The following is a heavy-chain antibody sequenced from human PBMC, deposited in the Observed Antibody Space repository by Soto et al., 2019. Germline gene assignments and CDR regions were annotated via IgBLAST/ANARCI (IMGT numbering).Heavy chain of an antibody. CDR1: CGSFSSYY. D-gene: IGHD3-10*01. V-gene: IGHV4-4*07. Sequence: SETLSLTCTVSCGSFSSYYWSWIRQPAGKGLEWIGRIYTSGGTNYNPSLKSRVTMSVDMSKNQFSLTLSSVTAADTAVYYCARSYYYGSGSYYMPYFYGMDVWGQGTTVTVSS. J-gene: IGHJ6*02. CDR3: ARSYYYGSGSYYMPYFYGMDV. CDR2: IYTSGGT.